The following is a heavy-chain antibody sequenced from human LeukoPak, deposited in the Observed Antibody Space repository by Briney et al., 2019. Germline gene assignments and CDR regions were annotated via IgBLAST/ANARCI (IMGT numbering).Heavy chain of an antibody. CDR2: IYYSGST. J-gene: IGHJ6*02. V-gene: IGHV4-39*01. CDR3: ARPRPVGAPEYYYGMDV. CDR1: GGSISSSSYY. D-gene: IGHD1-26*01. Sequence: SETLSLTCTVSGGSISSSSYYWGWIRQPPGKGLEWIGSIYYSGSTYYNPSLKSRVTISVDTSKNQFSLKLSSVTAADTAVYYRARPRPVGAPEYYYGMDVWGQGTTVTVSS.